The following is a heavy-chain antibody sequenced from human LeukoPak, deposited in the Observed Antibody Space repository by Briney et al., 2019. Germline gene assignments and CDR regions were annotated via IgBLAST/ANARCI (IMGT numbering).Heavy chain of an antibody. CDR1: GFTFSSYG. V-gene: IGHV3-30*03. CDR2: ISYDGSNK. Sequence: GGSLRLSCAASGFTFSSYGMHWVRQAPGKGLEWVAVISYDGSNKYYADSVKGRFTISRDNSKNTLYLQMNSLRAEDTAVYYCARHYYFDSSAYYYREFDYWGQGTLVTVSS. D-gene: IGHD3-22*01. J-gene: IGHJ4*02. CDR3: ARHYYFDSSAYYYREFDY.